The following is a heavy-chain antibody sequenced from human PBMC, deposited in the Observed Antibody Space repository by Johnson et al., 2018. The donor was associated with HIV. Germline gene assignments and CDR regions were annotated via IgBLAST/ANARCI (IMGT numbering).Heavy chain of an antibody. Sequence: VQLVESGGGLVQPGGSLRLSCEASGFTVSNNYMSWVRQAPGKGLEWVSVIYSGGYTYSADSVKGRFTVSRDNSKNAVYLQMNSLGAGDTAVYYCAKDQHGPLVPTVMRDDAFDIWGQGTMVTVSS. V-gene: IGHV3-66*01. J-gene: IGHJ3*02. CDR3: AKDQHGPLVPTVMRDDAFDI. CDR1: GFTVSNNY. D-gene: IGHD5-12*01. CDR2: IYSGGYT.